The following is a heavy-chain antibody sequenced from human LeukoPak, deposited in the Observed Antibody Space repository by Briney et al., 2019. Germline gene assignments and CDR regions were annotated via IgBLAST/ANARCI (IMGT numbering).Heavy chain of an antibody. CDR2: IRYDGSNK. D-gene: IGHD2-2*02. J-gene: IGHJ3*02. CDR1: GFTFSSYG. CDR3: AKDPPYTDAFDI. V-gene: IGHV3-30*02. Sequence: PGGSLRLSCAASGFTFSSYGMHWVRQAPGKGLEWVAFIRYDGSNKYYADSVKGRFTISRDNSKNTLYLQMNSLRAEDTAVYYCAKDPPYTDAFDIWGQGTMVTVSS.